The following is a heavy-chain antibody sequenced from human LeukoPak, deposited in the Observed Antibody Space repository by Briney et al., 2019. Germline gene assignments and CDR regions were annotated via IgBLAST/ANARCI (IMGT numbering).Heavy chain of an antibody. CDR3: ARAGWYRFDY. CDR1: GFTFSDHW. D-gene: IGHD6-19*01. V-gene: IGHV3-74*01. CDR2: MNSDGTTT. Sequence: GGSLRLSCAASGFTFSDHWMHWVRQVPGKGLLWVARMNSDGTTTNYADSVKGRFTISRDSAENTLFLQMNSLGADDTAVYYCARAGWYRFDYWGQGTLVTVSS. J-gene: IGHJ4*02.